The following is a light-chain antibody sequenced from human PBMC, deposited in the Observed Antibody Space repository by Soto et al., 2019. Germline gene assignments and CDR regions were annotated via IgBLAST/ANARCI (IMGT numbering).Light chain of an antibody. CDR3: QQSYTLSPLT. V-gene: IGKV1-39*01. CDR2: AAS. CDR1: QSISNY. Sequence: DIQMTQSPSSLSASVGDRVIITRRTSQSISNYLNWYQHKPGKAPKVLISAASNLQSGVPSRFSGSGSGTVFTLTISSLQPEDFATYFCQQSYTLSPLTFGGGTKVEIK. J-gene: IGKJ4*01.